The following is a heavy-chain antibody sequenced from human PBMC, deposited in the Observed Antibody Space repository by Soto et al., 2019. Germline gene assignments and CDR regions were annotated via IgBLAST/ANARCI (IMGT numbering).Heavy chain of an antibody. Sequence: GASVKVSCKASGYTFTGYYMHWGRQTPVQGLEWMGWINPNSGGTNYAQKFQGWVTMTRDTSISTAYMELSRLRSDDTAVYYCARKHRGYYYMEVWGKGTMVTLSS. CDR2: INPNSGGT. V-gene: IGHV1-2*04. J-gene: IGHJ6*03. CDR3: ARKHRGYYYMEV. CDR1: GYTFTGYY.